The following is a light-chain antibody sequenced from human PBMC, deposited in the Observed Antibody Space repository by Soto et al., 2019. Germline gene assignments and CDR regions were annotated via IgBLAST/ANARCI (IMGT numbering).Light chain of an antibody. V-gene: IGLV2-14*01. CDR2: EVS. CDR3: SSYTTSSTLV. Sequence: QSVLTQPASVSGSAGQSITISCSGTMRDVGAYNLVSWYQQHPGTAPKLIIYEVSYRPSGISNRFSGSKSDNTASLTISGLQAEDEADYYCSSYTTSSTLVFGTGTKVTVL. CDR1: MRDVGAYNL. J-gene: IGLJ1*01.